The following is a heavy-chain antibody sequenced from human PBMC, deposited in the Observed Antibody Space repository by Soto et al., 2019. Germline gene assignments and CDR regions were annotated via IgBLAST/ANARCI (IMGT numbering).Heavy chain of an antibody. V-gene: IGHV4-59*12. CDR3: AMMTTVTTS. CDR1: GGSISTYY. Sequence: PSETLSLTCTVSGGSISTYYWSWIRQPPGKGLECIGYIYYSGSTNYNPSLKSRVTISVDRSKNQFSLKLSSVTAADTAVYYCAMMTTVTTSWGQGTLVTVSS. D-gene: IGHD4-4*01. CDR2: IYYSGST. J-gene: IGHJ4*02.